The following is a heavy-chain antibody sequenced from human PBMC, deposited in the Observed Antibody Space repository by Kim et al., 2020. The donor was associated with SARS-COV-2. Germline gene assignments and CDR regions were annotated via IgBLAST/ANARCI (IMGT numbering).Heavy chain of an antibody. Sequence: GGSLRLSCAASGFSFADYYMTWIRQAPGKGLEWVSYITSGGEAIYYADSVRGRFTISRDNTNNFLYLHMSSLRPEDTAVYYCASGGALTVFNDHWGQRT. CDR3: ASGGALTVFNDH. D-gene: IGHD3-16*01. CDR2: ITSGGEAI. CDR1: GFSFADYY. J-gene: IGHJ4*02. V-gene: IGHV3-11*01.